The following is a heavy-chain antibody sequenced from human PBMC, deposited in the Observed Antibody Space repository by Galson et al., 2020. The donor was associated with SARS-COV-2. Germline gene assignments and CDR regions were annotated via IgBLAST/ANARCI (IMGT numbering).Heavy chain of an antibody. D-gene: IGHD3-22*01. CDR2: IYSGGST. CDR3: AREIEAGRVYYDSRPTGVYWYFDL. J-gene: IGHJ2*01. Sequence: QLGESLKISCAASGFTVSSNYMSWVRQAPGKGLEWVSVIYSGGSTYYADSVKGRFTISRDNSKNTLYLQMYSLRAEDTAVYYCAREIEAGRVYYDSRPTGVYWYFDLWGRGTPVTVSS. V-gene: IGHV3-53*01. CDR1: GFTVSSNY.